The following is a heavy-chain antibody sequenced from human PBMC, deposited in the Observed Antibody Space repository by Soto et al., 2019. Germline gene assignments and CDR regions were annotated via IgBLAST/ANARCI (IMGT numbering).Heavy chain of an antibody. CDR1: GFTFSSYG. J-gene: IGHJ6*02. D-gene: IGHD6-25*01. V-gene: IGHV3-30*19. Sequence: PGGSLRLSCAASGFTFSSYGMHWVRQAPGKGLEWVAVISYDGSNKYYADSVKGRFTISRDNSKNTLYLQMNSLRAEDTAVYYCAREAEGYYYYGMDVWGQGTTVTVSS. CDR3: AREAEGYYYYGMDV. CDR2: ISYDGSNK.